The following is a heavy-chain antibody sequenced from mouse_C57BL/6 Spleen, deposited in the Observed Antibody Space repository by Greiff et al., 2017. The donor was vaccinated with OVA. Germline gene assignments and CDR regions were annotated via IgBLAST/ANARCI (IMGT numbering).Heavy chain of an antibody. V-gene: IGHV1-64*01. Sequence: QVQLQQPGAELVKPGASVKLSCKASGYTFTSYWMHWVKQRPGQGLEWIGMIHPNSGSTNYNEKFKSKATLTVDKSSSTAYMQLSSLTSEDSAGYYCARQLRLPEGNAMDYWGQGTSGTVSS. CDR1: GYTFTSYW. CDR2: IHPNSGST. D-gene: IGHD3-2*02. CDR3: ARQLRLPEGNAMDY. J-gene: IGHJ4*01.